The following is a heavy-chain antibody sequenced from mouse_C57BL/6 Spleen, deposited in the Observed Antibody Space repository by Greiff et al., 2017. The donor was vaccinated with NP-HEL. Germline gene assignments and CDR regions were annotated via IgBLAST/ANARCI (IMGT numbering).Heavy chain of an antibody. Sequence: VQLKESGGGLVQSGRSLRLSCATSGFTFSDFYMEWVRQAPGKGLEWIAARRNKANDYTTEYSASVKGRFIVSRDTSQSILYLQMNALRAEDTAIYYCARDDWDGFAYWGQGTLVTVSA. J-gene: IGHJ3*01. D-gene: IGHD4-1*01. CDR3: ARDDWDGFAY. V-gene: IGHV7-1*01. CDR2: RRNKANDYTT. CDR1: GFTFSDFY.